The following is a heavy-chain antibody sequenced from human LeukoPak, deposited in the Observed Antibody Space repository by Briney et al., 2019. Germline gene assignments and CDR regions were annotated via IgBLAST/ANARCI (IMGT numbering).Heavy chain of an antibody. Sequence: GGSLRLSCAASGFTISSNYMSWVRQAPGKGLEWVSVIYIGGSTYYADSAKGRFTISRDNSKNTLYLQMNSLRAEDTAVYYCAGNGGWNYFDYWGQGTLVTVSS. CDR2: IYIGGST. V-gene: IGHV3-66*01. J-gene: IGHJ4*02. CDR3: AGNGGWNYFDY. D-gene: IGHD6-19*01. CDR1: GFTISSNY.